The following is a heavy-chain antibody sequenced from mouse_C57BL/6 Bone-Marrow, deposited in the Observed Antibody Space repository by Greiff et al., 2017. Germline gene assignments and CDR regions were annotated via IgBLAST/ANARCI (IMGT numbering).Heavy chain of an antibody. CDR2: ISSGGDYI. CDR3: TRDHHGSSYDYAMDY. Sequence: EVHLVESGEGLVKPGGSLKLSCAASGFTFSSYAMSWVRQTPEKRLEWVAYISSGGDYIYYADTVKGRFTISRYNARNTLYLQMSSLKSEDTAMYYCTRDHHGSSYDYAMDYWGQGTSVTVSS. CDR1: GFTFSSYA. J-gene: IGHJ4*01. D-gene: IGHD1-1*01. V-gene: IGHV5-9-1*02.